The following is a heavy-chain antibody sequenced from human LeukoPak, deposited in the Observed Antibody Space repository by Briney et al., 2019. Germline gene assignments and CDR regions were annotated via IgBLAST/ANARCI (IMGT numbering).Heavy chain of an antibody. D-gene: IGHD6-13*01. CDR3: AKVTAWYSSSWYLAD. CDR2: IGGNGGRT. V-gene: IGHV3-23*01. CDR1: GFTFSSYA. J-gene: IGHJ4*02. Sequence: GGSLRLSCAASGFTFSSYAMSWVRQAPEKGREWVSAIGGNGGRTYYAGSVRGRFTISRDNSKNTLYLQMNSLRAEDTAVYYCAKVTAWYSSSWYLADWGQGTLVTVSS.